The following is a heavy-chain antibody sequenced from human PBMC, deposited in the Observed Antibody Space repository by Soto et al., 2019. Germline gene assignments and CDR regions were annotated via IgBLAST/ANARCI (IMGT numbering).Heavy chain of an antibody. CDR3: ARGPGGVVGATGPGY. V-gene: IGHV3-33*01. Sequence: SLRLSCAASGCTLSSYVMHWVRPAPGKGLEWVAVIWYDGSNKYYADSVKGRFTISRDNSKNTLYLQMNSLRAEDTAVYYCARGPGGVVGATGPGYWGQGTLVTVSS. CDR2: IWYDGSNK. CDR1: GCTLSSYV. D-gene: IGHD1-26*01. J-gene: IGHJ4*02.